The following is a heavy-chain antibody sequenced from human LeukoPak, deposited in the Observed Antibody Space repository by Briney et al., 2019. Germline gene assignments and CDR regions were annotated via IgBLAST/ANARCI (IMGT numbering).Heavy chain of an antibody. CDR1: GGSVSSGSYY. Sequence: PSETLSLTCTVSGGSVSSGSYYWSWIRQPPGKGLDWLGNIYYSGSTNYNPSLKSRVTISVDTSKNQFSLKLSSVTAADTAVYYCARRVVGATISWFDPWGQGTLVTVSS. CDR2: IYYSGST. CDR3: ARRVVGATISWFDP. V-gene: IGHV4-61*01. J-gene: IGHJ5*02. D-gene: IGHD1-26*01.